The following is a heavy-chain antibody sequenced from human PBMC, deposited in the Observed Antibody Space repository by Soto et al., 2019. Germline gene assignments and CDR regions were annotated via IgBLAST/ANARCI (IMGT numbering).Heavy chain of an antibody. Sequence: QVQLVQSGAEVKKPGASVKVSCKASGYTFTSYDINWVRQATGQGLEWMGWMNPNSGNTGYAQKFQGRVTMTRNTSISTAYMELSSLRSEDTAVYYCARVKFKLLWFGEESWFDPWGQGTLVTVSS. D-gene: IGHD3-10*01. CDR2: MNPNSGNT. J-gene: IGHJ5*02. CDR3: ARVKFKLLWFGEESWFDP. CDR1: GYTFTSYD. V-gene: IGHV1-8*01.